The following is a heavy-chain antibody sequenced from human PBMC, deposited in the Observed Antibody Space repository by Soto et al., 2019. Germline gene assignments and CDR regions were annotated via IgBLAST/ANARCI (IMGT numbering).Heavy chain of an antibody. D-gene: IGHD3-9*01. V-gene: IGHV1-24*01. J-gene: IGHJ6*02. CDR2: CDPEDGET. Sequence: ASVKVSCKVSGYTLTELSMHWVRQAHGKGLEWMGGCDPEDGETIYAQKFQGRVTMTEDTSTDTAYMELSSLRSEDTAVYYCATAYYDILTGYHYGMDVWGQGTTVTVSS. CDR1: GYTLTELS. CDR3: ATAYYDILTGYHYGMDV.